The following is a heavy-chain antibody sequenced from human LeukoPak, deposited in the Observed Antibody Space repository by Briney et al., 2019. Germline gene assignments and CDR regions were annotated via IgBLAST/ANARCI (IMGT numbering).Heavy chain of an antibody. Sequence: ASVKVSCKASGGTFSSYAISWVRQATGQGLEWMGRIIPILGIANYAQKFQGRVTITADKSTSTAYMELSSLRSEDTAVYYCARESSSSWSNFDYWGQGTLVTVSS. CDR3: ARESSSSWSNFDY. D-gene: IGHD6-13*01. V-gene: IGHV1-69*04. J-gene: IGHJ4*02. CDR1: GGTFSSYA. CDR2: IIPILGIA.